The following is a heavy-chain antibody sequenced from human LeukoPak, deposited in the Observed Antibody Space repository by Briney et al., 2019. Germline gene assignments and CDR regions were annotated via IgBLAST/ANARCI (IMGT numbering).Heavy chain of an antibody. CDR3: ASDRTPAYDMDV. V-gene: IGHV3-48*01. D-gene: IGHD1-1*01. CDR2: IDKRSGTI. Sequence: GGSLRLSCSGSGFSFSEYHMNWVRQAPGKGLEWVTYIDKRSGTIYYADSVKGRFTASRDNGKKSLYLQMNSLRVEDTAVYYCASDRTPAYDMDVWGQGTTVTVAS. J-gene: IGHJ6*02. CDR1: GFSFSEYH.